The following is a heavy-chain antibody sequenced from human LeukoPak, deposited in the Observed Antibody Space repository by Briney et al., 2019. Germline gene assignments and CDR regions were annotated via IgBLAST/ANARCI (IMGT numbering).Heavy chain of an antibody. D-gene: IGHD2-2*02. CDR3: ARQVVVVVPAAILSADYYGMDV. Sequence: SETLSLTCAVYGGSFSGYYWSWIRQPPGKGLEWIGEINHSGSTNYNPSLKSRVTISVDTSKNQFSLKLSSVIAADTAVYYCARQVVVVVPAAILSADYYGMDVWGQGTTVTVSS. J-gene: IGHJ6*02. V-gene: IGHV4-34*01. CDR2: INHSGST. CDR1: GGSFSGYY.